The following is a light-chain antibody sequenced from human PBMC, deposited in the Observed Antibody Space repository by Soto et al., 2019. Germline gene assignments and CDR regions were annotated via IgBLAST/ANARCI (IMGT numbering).Light chain of an antibody. V-gene: IGLV2-8*01. Sequence: QSALTQPPSASGSPGQSVTISCIGTSSDVGGYHFVSWYQQHPGKAPKLMIYEVNKRPSGVPDRFSGSKSGNTASLTVSGLQAEDEADYYCSSYAGSTNVVFGTGTKLTVL. CDR2: EVN. J-gene: IGLJ1*01. CDR3: SSYAGSTNVV. CDR1: SSDVGGYHF.